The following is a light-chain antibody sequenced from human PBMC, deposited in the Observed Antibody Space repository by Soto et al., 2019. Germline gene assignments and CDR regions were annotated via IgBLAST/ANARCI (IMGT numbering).Light chain of an antibody. V-gene: IGKV1-17*03. CDR2: GAF. J-gene: IGKJ1*01. CDR3: LQHNSHPWT. Sequence: DIPMTQSPSAMSASVGDRVTITCRASQGISNYLVWVQQKSGEVPKRLIYGAFNLHSGVPSRFSGSGSGTEFTLTISSLQPEDSATYYCLQHNSHPWTVGQGTKVEIK. CDR1: QGISNY.